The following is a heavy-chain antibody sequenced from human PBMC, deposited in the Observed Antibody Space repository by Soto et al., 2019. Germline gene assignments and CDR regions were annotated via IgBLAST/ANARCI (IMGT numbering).Heavy chain of an antibody. Sequence: EVQLLESGGGFLQPGGSLRLSCAASGFTFSNETMSWVRQAPGRGLEWVSSLDGSGSHTFHADSVKGRFTISRDNSKNTVYLQMNSLRAEDTAVYYCVKGRYSSDRGSFDYWGQGTVVSVSS. CDR1: GFTFSNET. CDR2: LDGSGSHT. D-gene: IGHD1-26*01. CDR3: VKGRYSSDRGSFDY. J-gene: IGHJ4*02. V-gene: IGHV3-23*01.